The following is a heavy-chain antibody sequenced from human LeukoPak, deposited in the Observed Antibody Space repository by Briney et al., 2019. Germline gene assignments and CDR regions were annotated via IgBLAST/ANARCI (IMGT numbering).Heavy chain of an antibody. CDR2: IKQDGSEK. CDR3: ATSRTLDH. Sequence: RAGGPLRLSCAAPGFTFSSYWMNWVRQAPGKGLEWVANIKQDGSEKYYVDSVKGRFTISRDNAKSSLYLQMNSLRVEDTAVYYCATSRTLDHWGQGTLVTASS. J-gene: IGHJ4*02. V-gene: IGHV3-7*05. CDR1: GFTFSSYW.